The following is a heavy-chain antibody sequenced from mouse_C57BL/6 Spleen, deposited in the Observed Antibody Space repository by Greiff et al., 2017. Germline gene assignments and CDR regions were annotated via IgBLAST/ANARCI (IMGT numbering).Heavy chain of an antibody. J-gene: IGHJ4*01. CDR1: GYTFTGSW. Sequence: VQLQQSGAELMKPGASVKLSCKATGYTFTGSWIEWVKQRPGHGLEWIGEILPGSGSTNYNEKFKGKATFTADTSSNTAYMQLSSLTTEDSAIYYCARRDYSNYPNAMDYWGQGTSVTVSS. CDR2: ILPGSGST. V-gene: IGHV1-9*01. D-gene: IGHD2-5*01. CDR3: ARRDYSNYPNAMDY.